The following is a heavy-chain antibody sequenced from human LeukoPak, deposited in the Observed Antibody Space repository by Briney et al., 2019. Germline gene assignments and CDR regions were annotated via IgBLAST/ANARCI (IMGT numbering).Heavy chain of an antibody. CDR2: IYTSGST. CDR3: ARGGGSGMSSWSDP. CDR1: GGSISSYY. J-gene: IGHJ5*02. V-gene: IGHV4-4*07. D-gene: IGHD3-10*01. Sequence: SETLSLTCTVSGGSISSYYWSWIRQPAGKGLEWIGRIYTSGSTNYNPSLKSRVTMSVDTSKSQFSLKLSSVTAADTAVYYCARGGGSGMSSWSDPWGQGTLVTVSS.